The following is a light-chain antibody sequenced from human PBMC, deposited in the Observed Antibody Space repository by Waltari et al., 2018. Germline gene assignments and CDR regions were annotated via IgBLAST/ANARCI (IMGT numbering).Light chain of an antibody. CDR2: AAS. CDR1: QSISTY. V-gene: IGKV1-39*01. J-gene: IGKJ3*01. CDR3: QQAYIIPFT. Sequence: QMTQHPSPLSASVGDRVTITCLASQSISTYLNWYQQKPGKAPKLLIYAASTLQSGVPSRFSGSGSGTDFALTISSLQPEDFATYSCQQAYIIPFTFGPATKVDIK.